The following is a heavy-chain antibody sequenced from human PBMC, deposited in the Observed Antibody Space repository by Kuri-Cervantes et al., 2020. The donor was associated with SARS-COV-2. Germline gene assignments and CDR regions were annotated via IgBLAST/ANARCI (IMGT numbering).Heavy chain of an antibody. D-gene: IGHD2-21*01. V-gene: IGHV3-23*03. J-gene: IGHJ6*02. CDR1: GFSFNNYG. CDR2: IYSGGSST. CDR3: AKDGLIAIGATGMDV. Sequence: GESLKISCAASGFSFNNYGMHWVRQAPGKGLEWVSVIYSGGSSTYYADSVKGRFTISRDNSKNALYLQMNSLRAEDTAVYYCAKDGLIAIGATGMDVWGQGTTVTVSS.